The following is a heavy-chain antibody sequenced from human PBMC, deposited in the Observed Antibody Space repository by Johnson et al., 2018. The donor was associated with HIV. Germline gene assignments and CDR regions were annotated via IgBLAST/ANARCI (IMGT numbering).Heavy chain of an antibody. CDR1: GFTFTNAW. V-gene: IGHV3-7*01. CDR3: ARDGRDLVTRGSFDA. D-gene: IGHD3-9*01. Sequence: EVQLVESGGGVVQPGRSLRLSCAASGFTFTNAWMSWVRQAPGKGLEWVANIKQDGSEKYYVDSVKGRFTISRDNAKNSRYLQMGSLRPEYTAVYYWARDGRDLVTRGSFDAWGQGTVVTVSS. J-gene: IGHJ3*01. CDR2: IKQDGSEK.